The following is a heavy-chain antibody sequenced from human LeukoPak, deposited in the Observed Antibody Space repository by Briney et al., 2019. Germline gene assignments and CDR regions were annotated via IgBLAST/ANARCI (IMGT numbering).Heavy chain of an antibody. Sequence: GGSLRLSCAASGFTFSSYGMNWVRQAPGKGLEWVSGISWNSVSIGYAESVRGRFTISRDNAKNSLYLQMNSLRAEDTALYYCAXDFQGFHYYGSGTYYTHLDXXXXXXXXXXXXXXASAPTPFD. V-gene: IGHV3-9*01. CDR3: AXDFQGFHYYGSGTYYTHLDXXXXXXXXXXXXXXASAPTPFD. CDR2: ISWNSVSI. J-gene: IGHJ3*01. CDR1: GFTFSSYG. D-gene: IGHD3-10*01.